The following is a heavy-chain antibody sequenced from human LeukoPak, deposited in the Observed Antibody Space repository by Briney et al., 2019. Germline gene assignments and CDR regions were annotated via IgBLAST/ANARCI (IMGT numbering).Heavy chain of an antibody. J-gene: IGHJ4*02. Sequence: PGGSLRLSCAASGFTFSSYAMSWVRQAPGKGLEWVSAISGSGGSTYYADSVKGRFTISRDNSKNTLYLQMNSLRAEDTAVYYCAKPPRSSGYYTRMPDYWGQGTLVTVSS. CDR2: ISGSGGST. V-gene: IGHV3-23*01. CDR3: AKPPRSSGYYTRMPDY. CDR1: GFTFSSYA. D-gene: IGHD3-3*01.